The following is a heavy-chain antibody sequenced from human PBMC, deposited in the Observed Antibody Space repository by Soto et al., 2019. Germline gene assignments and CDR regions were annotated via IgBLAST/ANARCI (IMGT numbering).Heavy chain of an antibody. J-gene: IGHJ4*02. CDR3: ATGGDIVVVIIYPSFDY. CDR2: FDPEDGET. D-gene: IGHD3-22*01. V-gene: IGHV1-24*01. CDR1: GDTLTELS. Sequence: ASVKVSCKVSGDTLTELSMHWVRQAPGKGLEWMGGFDPEDGETIYAQKFQGRVTMTEDTSTDTAYMELSSLRSEDTAVYYCATGGDIVVVIIYPSFDYWGQGTLVTVSS.